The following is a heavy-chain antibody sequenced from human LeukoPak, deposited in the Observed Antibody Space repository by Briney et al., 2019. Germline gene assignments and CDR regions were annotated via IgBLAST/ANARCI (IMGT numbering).Heavy chain of an antibody. Sequence: PSETLSLTCTVSGGSISSYYWSWIRQPAGKGLEWIGRIDTSGSTNYSLSLKSRVTMSVDTSKNQFSLKLSSVTAADTAVYYCARLGWGGSYYFDYWGQGTLVTVSS. D-gene: IGHD3-3*01. J-gene: IGHJ4*02. CDR3: ARLGWGGSYYFDY. V-gene: IGHV4-4*07. CDR1: GGSISSYY. CDR2: IDTSGST.